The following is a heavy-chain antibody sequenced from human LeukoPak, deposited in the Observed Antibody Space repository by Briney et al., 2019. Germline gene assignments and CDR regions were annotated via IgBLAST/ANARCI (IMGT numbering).Heavy chain of an antibody. Sequence: GASVKVSCKASGGTFSSYAISWVRQAPGQGLEWMGGIIPIFGTANYAQKFQGRVTITADESTSTAYMELSSLRSEDTAVYYCARVSYSSGWYPPYYFDYWGQGTLVTVSS. CDR3: ARVSYSSGWYPPYYFDY. V-gene: IGHV1-69*01. CDR1: GGTFSSYA. D-gene: IGHD6-19*01. CDR2: IIPIFGTA. J-gene: IGHJ4*02.